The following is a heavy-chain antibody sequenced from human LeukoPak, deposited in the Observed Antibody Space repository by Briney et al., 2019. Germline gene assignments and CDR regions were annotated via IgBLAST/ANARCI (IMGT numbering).Heavy chain of an antibody. CDR2: ISYDGSNK. V-gene: IGHV3-30*10. CDR1: GFTFSSYA. D-gene: IGHD3-3*01. CDR3: ASNKRMDDFWSGYPLGV. Sequence: GGSLRLSCAASGFTFSSYAMHWVRQAPGEGLEWVAVISYDGSNKYYIDSVKGRFTISRDNSNNTMFLQMNSLRVEDTAVYYCASNKRMDDFWSGYPLGVWGKGTTVTVSS. J-gene: IGHJ6*04.